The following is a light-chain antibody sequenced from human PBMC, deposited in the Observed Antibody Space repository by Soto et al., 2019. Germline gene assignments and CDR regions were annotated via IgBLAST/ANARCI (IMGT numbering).Light chain of an antibody. V-gene: IGKV3D-20*02. CDR2: GAS. J-gene: IGKJ3*01. CDR3: QQRSNWPPT. Sequence: VMTQSPATLSVSPGERGTLSCRASQSVSSSYLAWYQQKPGQAPRLLIYGASSRATGIPDRFSGSGSGTDFTLTISSLEPEDFAVYYCQQRSNWPPTFGPGTKVDI. CDR1: QSVSSSY.